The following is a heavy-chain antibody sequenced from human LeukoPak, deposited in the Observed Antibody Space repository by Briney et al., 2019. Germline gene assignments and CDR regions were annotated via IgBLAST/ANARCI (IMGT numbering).Heavy chain of an antibody. J-gene: IGHJ4*02. CDR1: GFTLSSYS. CDR3: AKAPLRYFDWFRGYFDY. CDR2: INGSGGRT. D-gene: IGHD3-9*01. Sequence: GSLRLSFAASGFTLSSYSMRWVRQAPGKGVGWVPAINGSGGRTYYADSVKGRFTISRDNSKNTLYLQMNSLRAEDTAVYYCAKAPLRYFDWFRGYFDYWGQGTLVTVSS. V-gene: IGHV3-23*01.